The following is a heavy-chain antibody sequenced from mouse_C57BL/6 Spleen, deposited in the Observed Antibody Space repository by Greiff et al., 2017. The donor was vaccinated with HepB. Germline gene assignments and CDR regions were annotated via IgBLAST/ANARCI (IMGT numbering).Heavy chain of an antibody. CDR3: AKHLTYAMDY. J-gene: IGHJ4*01. CDR2: INPNNGGT. CDR1: GYTFTDYN. V-gene: IGHV1-22*01. Sequence: EVQLQESGPELVKPGASVKMSCKASGYTFTDYNMHWVKQSHGKSLEWIGYINPNNGGTSYNQKFKGKATLTVNKSSSTAYMELRSLTSEDSAVYYCAKHLTYAMDYWGQGTSVTVSS.